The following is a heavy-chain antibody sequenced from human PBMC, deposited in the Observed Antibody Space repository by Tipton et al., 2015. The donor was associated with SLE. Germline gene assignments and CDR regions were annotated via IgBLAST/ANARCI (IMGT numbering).Heavy chain of an antibody. J-gene: IGHJ4*02. Sequence: SLRLSCTASGFTFGDYAMSWFRQAPGKGLEWVGFIRSKAYGGTTEYAASVKGRFTISRDDSKSIAYLQMNSLKTEDTAVYYCTRDESGWEPHYFDYWGQGTLVTVSS. CDR2: IRSKAYGGTT. V-gene: IGHV3-49*03. CDR1: GFTFGDYA. CDR3: TRDESGWEPHYFDY. D-gene: IGHD1-26*01.